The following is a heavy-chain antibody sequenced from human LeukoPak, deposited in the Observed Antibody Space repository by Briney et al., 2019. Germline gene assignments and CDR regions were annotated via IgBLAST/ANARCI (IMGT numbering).Heavy chain of an antibody. CDR2: IRYDGSNK. V-gene: IGHV3-30*02. Sequence: PGGSLRLSCAASGFTFGSYVMHWVRQAPGKGLEWVAFIRYDGSNKYYADSVRGRFTISRDNSKTTLYLQMNSLRAEDTAVYYCAKEGGSQNYYYYYMDVWGKGTTVTVSS. D-gene: IGHD1-26*01. CDR1: GFTFGSYV. CDR3: AKEGGSQNYYYYYMDV. J-gene: IGHJ6*03.